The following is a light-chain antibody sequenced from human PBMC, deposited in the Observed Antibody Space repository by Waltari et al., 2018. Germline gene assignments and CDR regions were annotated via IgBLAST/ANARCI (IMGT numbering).Light chain of an antibody. CDR3: QRYVRLPAT. V-gene: IGKV3-20*01. J-gene: IGKJ1*01. CDR1: QHVNRAA. CDR2: GAS. Sequence: SCQARQHVNRAAALVPQNPCQARRLLSMGASNRATGIADRFSGSGSVTDFSLTISRLEPEDFAVYYCQRYVRLPATFGRGTKAEIK.